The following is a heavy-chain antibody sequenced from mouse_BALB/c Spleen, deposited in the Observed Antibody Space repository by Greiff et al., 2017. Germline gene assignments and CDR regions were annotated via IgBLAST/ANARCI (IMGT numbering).Heavy chain of an antibody. V-gene: IGHV14-3*02. CDR2: IDPANGNT. D-gene: IGHD2-3*01. J-gene: IGHJ2*01. Sequence: VQLKESGAELVKPGASVKLSCTASGFNIKDTYMHWVKQRPEQGLEWIGRIDPANGNTKYDPKFQGKATITADTSSNTAYLQLSSLTSEDTAVYYCASGGIYDGSRGDYWGQGTTLTVSS. CDR1: GFNIKDTY. CDR3: ASGGIYDGSRGDY.